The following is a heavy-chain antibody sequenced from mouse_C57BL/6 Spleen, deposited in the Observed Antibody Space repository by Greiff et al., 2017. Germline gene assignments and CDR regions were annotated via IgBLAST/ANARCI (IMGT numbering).Heavy chain of an antibody. D-gene: IGHD1-1*01. CDR3: ARDARGANDYGSSYWYLDV. Sequence: EVMLVESGGGLVQSGRSLRLSCATSGFTFSDFYMEWVRQAPGKGLEWIAASRNKANDYTTEYSASVKGRFIVSRDTYQSILYLQMNALRAEDTAIYYCARDARGANDYGSSYWYLDVWGTGTTVTVSS. V-gene: IGHV7-1*01. CDR2: SRNKANDYTT. CDR1: GFTFSDFY. J-gene: IGHJ1*03.